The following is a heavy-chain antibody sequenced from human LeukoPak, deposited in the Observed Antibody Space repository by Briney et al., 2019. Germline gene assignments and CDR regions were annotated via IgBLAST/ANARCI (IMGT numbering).Heavy chain of an antibody. D-gene: IGHD2-8*01. J-gene: IGHJ4*01. V-gene: IGHV4-30-4*01. CDR1: GGSINSGEHY. Sequence: SSETLSLTCSVSGGSINSGEHYWSWIRQPPGKGLEWIGYTYHTGSTFYNPSLKSRVTISLGTSKNLFSLELASVTAADTAVYYCAREGPLYGTSSFDYWGQGALVTVSS. CDR3: AREGPLYGTSSFDY. CDR2: TYHTGST.